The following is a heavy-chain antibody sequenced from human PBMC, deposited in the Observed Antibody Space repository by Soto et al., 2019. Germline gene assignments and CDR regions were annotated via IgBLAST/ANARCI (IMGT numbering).Heavy chain of an antibody. CDR2: INPYNANT. D-gene: IGHD3-16*01. V-gene: IGHV1-18*04. CDR3: ARDRVAGIWGDDVDI. Sequence: QVQLVQSGTEVKKPGASVKVSCKTSGYTFTNHGINWVRQAPGQGLEWMGWINPYNANTNYAQKLQGRVTTTTDTSTATAYMDLRSLTSDDTADYYCARDRVAGIWGDDVDIWGQGTVVTVSS. CDR1: GYTFTNHG. J-gene: IGHJ3*02.